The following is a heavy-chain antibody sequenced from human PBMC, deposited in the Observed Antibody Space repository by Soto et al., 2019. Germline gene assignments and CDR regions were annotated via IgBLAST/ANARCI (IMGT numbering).Heavy chain of an antibody. CDR1: VYRSAKDG. V-gene: IGHV1-18*04. Sequence: SVKVSCKASVYRSAKDGISWVRQAPGQGLEWMGWISTYNEKKKYIQKFQGRLTMTTEASTSTAYMELKNLRSDDTAVYYCATDTVLGSRVVDAFDSWG. D-gene: IGHD2-15*01. CDR2: ISTYNEKK. CDR3: ATDTVLGSRVVDAFDS. J-gene: IGHJ4*01.